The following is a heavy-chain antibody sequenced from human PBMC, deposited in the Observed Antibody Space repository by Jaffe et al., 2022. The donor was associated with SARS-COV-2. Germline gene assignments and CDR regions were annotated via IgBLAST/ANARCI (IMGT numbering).Heavy chain of an antibody. CDR2: ISYDGSNK. J-gene: IGHJ4*02. CDR1: GFTFSSYG. V-gene: IGHV3-30*18. D-gene: IGHD2-2*01. Sequence: QVQLVESGGGVVQPGRSLRLSCAASGFTFSSYGMHWVRQAPGKGLEWVAVISYDGSNKYYADSVKGRFTISRDNSKNTLYLQMNSLRAEDTAVYYCAKDHCSSTSCPPSQFDYWGQGTLVTVSS. CDR3: AKDHCSSTSCPPSQFDY.